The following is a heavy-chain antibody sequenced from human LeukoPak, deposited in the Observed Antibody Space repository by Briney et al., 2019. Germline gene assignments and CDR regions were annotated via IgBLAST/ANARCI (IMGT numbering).Heavy chain of an antibody. Sequence: PSETLSLTCTVSGYSISSGYYWGWIRQPPGKGLEWIGSIYHNGNTYYNPSLKSRVTISVDTSKNQFSLKLSSVTAADTAVYYCARDMTKAVVWGQGTLVTVSS. V-gene: IGHV4-38-2*02. D-gene: IGHD4-23*01. CDR2: IYHNGNT. CDR3: ARDMTKAVV. J-gene: IGHJ4*02. CDR1: GYSISSGYY.